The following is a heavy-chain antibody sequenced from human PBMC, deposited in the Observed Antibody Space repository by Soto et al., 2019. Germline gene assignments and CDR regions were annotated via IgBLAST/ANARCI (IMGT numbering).Heavy chain of an antibody. J-gene: IGHJ4*02. CDR1: GGTFSSYA. CDR3: ARGRFLEWLLYDYFDY. CDR2: IIPIFVTA. D-gene: IGHD3-3*01. Sequence: QVQLVQSGAEVKKPGSSVKVSCKASGGTFSSYAISWVRQAPGQGLEWMGGIIPIFVTANYAQKFQGRVTITADESTSTAYMELSSLRSKDTAVYYCARGRFLEWLLYDYFDYWGQGTLVTVSS. V-gene: IGHV1-69*01.